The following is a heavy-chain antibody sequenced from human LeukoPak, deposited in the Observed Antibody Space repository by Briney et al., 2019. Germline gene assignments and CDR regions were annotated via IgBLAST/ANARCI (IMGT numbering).Heavy chain of an antibody. D-gene: IGHD3-10*01. Sequence: GASVKVSCKASGYTFTSYGISWVGQVPGQGLECMGWISAYNGNTDYAQKLQGRVTMTTDTSTSTAYMELRSLRSDDTAVYYCARDTRRLLWFGELLADYYYYGMDVWGQGTTVTVSS. J-gene: IGHJ6*02. CDR2: ISAYNGNT. CDR1: GYTFTSYG. CDR3: ARDTRRLLWFGELLADYYYYGMDV. V-gene: IGHV1-18*01.